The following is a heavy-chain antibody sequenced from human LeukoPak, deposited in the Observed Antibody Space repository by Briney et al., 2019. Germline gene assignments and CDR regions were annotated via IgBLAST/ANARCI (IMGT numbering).Heavy chain of an antibody. J-gene: IGHJ4*02. Sequence: SESLSLTCSFSGDSISTYYWSWIRQSPGKGLEWIGHIYSSGNTDYNSSLKSRVTISVDTSKSQFSLRLSSVTATDTAVYYCARLRWQLVGPYFDYWGQGILVTVSS. CDR1: GDSISTYY. CDR3: ARLRWQLVGPYFDY. D-gene: IGHD1-26*01. CDR2: IYSSGNT. V-gene: IGHV4-59*01.